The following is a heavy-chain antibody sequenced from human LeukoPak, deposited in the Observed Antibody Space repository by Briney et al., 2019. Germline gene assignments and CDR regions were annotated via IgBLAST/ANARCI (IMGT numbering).Heavy chain of an antibody. V-gene: IGHV1-18*01. D-gene: IGHD3-10*01. CDR3: AREDYGSGSYYLG. CDR1: GYTFTSYG. CDR2: ISAYNGNT. Sequence: ASVKVSCKASGYTFTSYGISWVRQAPGQGLEWMGWISAYNGNTNYAQKFQGRVTITADESTSTAYMELSSLRSEDTAVYYCAREDYGSGSYYLGWGQGTLVTVSS. J-gene: IGHJ4*02.